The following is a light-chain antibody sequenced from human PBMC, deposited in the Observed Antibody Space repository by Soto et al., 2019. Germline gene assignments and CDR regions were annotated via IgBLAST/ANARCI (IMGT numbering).Light chain of an antibody. V-gene: IGKV3-15*01. J-gene: IGKJ4*01. CDR1: QRVNTN. Sequence: EIVMTQSPATLSVSPGERASLSCRASQRVNTNIAWYQQKPGQAPRLLMYGASTRATGTPARFSGGGSGTEFTLTISSLQSEDFAVYYCQQRSVWPLTFGGGTKVEIK. CDR2: GAS. CDR3: QQRSVWPLT.